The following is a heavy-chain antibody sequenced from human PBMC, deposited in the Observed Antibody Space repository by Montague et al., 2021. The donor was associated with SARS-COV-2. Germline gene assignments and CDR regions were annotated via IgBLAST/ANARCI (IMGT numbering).Heavy chain of an antibody. D-gene: IGHD3-10*01. CDR2: IFYTGTT. V-gene: IGHV4-39*01. CDR3: ARHYGSGFDY. Sequence: SETLSLTCTVSGGPISSSSYDWGWIRQPPGKGLDWIGNIFYTGTTYYNPSLKSRVTIFVDTSKNQFSLKLTSVAAADTAVYYCARHYGSGFDYWGQGTLLTVSS. CDR1: GGPISSSSYD. J-gene: IGHJ4*02.